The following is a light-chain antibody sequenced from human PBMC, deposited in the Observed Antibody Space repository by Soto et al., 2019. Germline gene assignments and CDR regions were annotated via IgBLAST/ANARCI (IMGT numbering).Light chain of an antibody. Sequence: SYELTQPPSVSVSPGQTASITCSGDKLGDKYACWYQQKPGQSPVLVIYQDSKRPSGIPERFSGSKSGNTATLTISGTQAMDEADYYCQAWDRSTAVFGGGTKLTVL. J-gene: IGLJ2*01. CDR2: QDS. V-gene: IGLV3-1*01. CDR3: QAWDRSTAV. CDR1: KLGDKY.